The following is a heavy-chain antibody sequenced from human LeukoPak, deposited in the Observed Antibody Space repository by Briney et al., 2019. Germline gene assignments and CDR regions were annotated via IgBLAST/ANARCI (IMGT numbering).Heavy chain of an antibody. Sequence: PSQTLSLTCTVSGGSISSGGYYWGWIRQPPGRGLEWIGSIYYSGSTYYNPSLKSRVTISVDTSKNQFSLKLSSVTAADTAVYYCARGPLAAAGYEGYYFDYWGQGTLVTVSS. CDR3: ARGPLAAAGYEGYYFDY. J-gene: IGHJ4*02. CDR1: GGSISSGGYY. CDR2: IYYSGST. D-gene: IGHD6-13*01. V-gene: IGHV4-39*07.